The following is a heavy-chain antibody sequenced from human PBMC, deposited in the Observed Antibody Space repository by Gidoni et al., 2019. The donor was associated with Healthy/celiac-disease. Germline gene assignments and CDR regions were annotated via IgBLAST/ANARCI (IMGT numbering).Heavy chain of an antibody. Sequence: QLQLQESGPGLVKPSETPSLTCTVSGGSISSSSYYWGWLRQPPGKGLEWIGSIYYSGSTYYNPSLKSRVTISVDTSKNQFSLKLSAVTAADTAVYYCARPGVRGVGDYGSYWFDPWGQGTLVTVSS. CDR1: GGSISSSSYY. V-gene: IGHV4-39*07. D-gene: IGHD4-17*01. J-gene: IGHJ5*02. CDR3: ARPGVRGVGDYGSYWFDP. CDR2: IYYSGST.